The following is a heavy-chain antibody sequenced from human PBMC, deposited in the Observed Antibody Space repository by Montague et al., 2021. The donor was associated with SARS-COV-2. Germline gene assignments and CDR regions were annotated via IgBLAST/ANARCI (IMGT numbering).Heavy chain of an antibody. J-gene: IGHJ4*02. CDR3: VRHPHYDGLNGPPDF. Sequence: ETLSLTCTVSGVSVTDYYWSWIRQPPGKGLEWVGDVLYNKGTNFNPSLKSRVAISVDTSKNQFSLRLTSVTAADTALYYCVRHPHYDGLNGPPDFWDQGTLVTVSS. D-gene: IGHD3-9*01. V-gene: IGHV4-59*08. CDR1: GVSVTDYY. CDR2: VLYNKGT.